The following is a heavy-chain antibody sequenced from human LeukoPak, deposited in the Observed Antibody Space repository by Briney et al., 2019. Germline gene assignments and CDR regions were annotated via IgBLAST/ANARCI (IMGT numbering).Heavy chain of an antibody. CDR2: IYYSGST. D-gene: IGHD2-21*02. J-gene: IGHJ5*02. CDR1: GGSISSGDYY. V-gene: IGHV4-30-4*01. Sequence: SQTLSLTCTVSGGSISSGDYYWSWIRQPPGKGREGIGYIYYSGSTYNNPCVKSRVTLSVDTSQSQFALKLSPVTAADTAVYSWARDLPWGAYCGGDCSAGWFDPRRQGTLVTVSS. CDR3: ARDLPWGAYCGGDCSAGWFDP.